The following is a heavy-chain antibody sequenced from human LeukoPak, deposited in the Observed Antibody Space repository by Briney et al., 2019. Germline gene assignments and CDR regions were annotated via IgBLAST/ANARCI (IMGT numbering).Heavy chain of an antibody. J-gene: IGHJ4*02. D-gene: IGHD3-22*01. CDR2: TYYRSKWSN. Sequence: SQTLSLTCAISGDSVSSNSAAWNWIRQSPSRGLEWLGRTYYRSKWSNDYAVSVKSRITVNPDTSRNQFSLQLNSVTPEDTAVYYCARYYYDSRGYYYYYFDYWGQGTLVTVSS. V-gene: IGHV6-1*01. CDR3: ARYYYDSRGYYYYYFDY. CDR1: GDSVSSNSAA.